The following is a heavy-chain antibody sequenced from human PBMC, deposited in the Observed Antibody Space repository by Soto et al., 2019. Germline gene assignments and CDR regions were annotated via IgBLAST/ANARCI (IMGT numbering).Heavy chain of an antibody. CDR2: ISSSSSTI. Sequence: ETLSLTCTVSGGSISSSSYYWGWVRQAPGKGLEWVSYISSSSSTIFYADSVKGRFTISRDNAKNSLYLQMNSLRAEDTAVYYCARDARPRGLDAFDVWGQGTLVTVSS. D-gene: IGHD3-10*01. CDR3: ARDARPRGLDAFDV. V-gene: IGHV3-48*01. CDR1: GGSISSSSYY. J-gene: IGHJ3*01.